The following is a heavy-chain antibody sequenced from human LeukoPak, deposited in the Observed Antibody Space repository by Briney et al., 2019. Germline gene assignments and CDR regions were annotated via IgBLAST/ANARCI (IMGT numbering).Heavy chain of an antibody. D-gene: IGHD3-9*01. CDR2: ISYDGSNK. CDR3: ARGELRYFDYFDY. CDR1: GFTFSSYG. V-gene: IGHV3-30*03. Sequence: GGSLRLSCAASGFTFSSYGMHWVRQAPGKGLEWVAVISYDGSNKFYADSVKGRFTISRDNSKNTLYLQMNSLRAEDTAVYYCARGELRYFDYFDYWGQGTLVTVSS. J-gene: IGHJ4*02.